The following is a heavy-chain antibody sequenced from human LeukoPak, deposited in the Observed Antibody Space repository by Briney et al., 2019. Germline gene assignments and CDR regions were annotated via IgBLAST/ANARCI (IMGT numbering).Heavy chain of an antibody. CDR3: ARDYFLSGSYYNYYYYGMDV. Sequence: ASVKVSRKASGYTFTGYYMHWLRQAPGQGLEWMGWINPDSGGTNYAQKFQGRVTMTRDTSISTAYMELSRLRSDDTAVYYCARDYFLSGSYYNYYYYGMDVWGQGTTVTVSS. V-gene: IGHV1-2*02. CDR1: GYTFTGYY. D-gene: IGHD1-26*01. CDR2: INPDSGGT. J-gene: IGHJ6*02.